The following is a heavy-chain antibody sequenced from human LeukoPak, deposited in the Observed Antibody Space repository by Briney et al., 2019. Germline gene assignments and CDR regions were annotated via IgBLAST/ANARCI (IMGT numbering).Heavy chain of an antibody. J-gene: IGHJ4*02. D-gene: IGHD5-24*01. CDR1: GFTFSSYA. Sequence: GGSLRLSCAASGFTFSSYAMSWVRQAPGKGLEWVSAISGSGGSTYYADSVKGRFTISRDNSRNTLYLQMNSLRTEDTALYYCAKGTYTAYNSGCAYWGQGTLVTVSS. V-gene: IGHV3-23*01. CDR3: AKGTYTAYNSGCAY. CDR2: ISGSGGST.